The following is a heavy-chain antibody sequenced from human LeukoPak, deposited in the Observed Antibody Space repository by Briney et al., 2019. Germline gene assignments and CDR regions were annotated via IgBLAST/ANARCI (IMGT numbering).Heavy chain of an antibody. D-gene: IGHD3-22*01. CDR3: AKQHYDSSGYYQYDAFDI. J-gene: IGHJ3*02. Sequence: GESLKISCKGSGYSFTSYWIGWVRQMPGKGLEWMGIIYPGDSDTRYSPSFQGQVTISADKSISTAYLQWSSLKASDTAMYYCAKQHYDSSGYYQYDAFDIWGQGTMVTVSS. CDR1: GYSFTSYW. V-gene: IGHV5-51*01. CDR2: IYPGDSDT.